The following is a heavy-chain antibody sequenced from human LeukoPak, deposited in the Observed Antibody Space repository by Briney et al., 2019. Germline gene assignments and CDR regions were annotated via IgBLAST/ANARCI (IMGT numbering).Heavy chain of an antibody. Sequence: PGGSLRLSCAASGFTFRSYAMSWVRQAPEKGLEWVSGIDDSGDDTYYADSVKGRFTISRDNSKNTLYLQMNSLRAEDTAVYYCAKDLGAAAGDDCWGQGALVTVSS. CDR3: AKDLGAAAGDDC. CDR2: IDDSGDDT. J-gene: IGHJ4*02. V-gene: IGHV3-23*01. CDR1: GFTFRSYA. D-gene: IGHD6-13*01.